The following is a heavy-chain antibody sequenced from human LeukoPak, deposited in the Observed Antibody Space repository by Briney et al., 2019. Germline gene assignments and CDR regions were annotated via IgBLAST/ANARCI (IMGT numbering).Heavy chain of an antibody. CDR3: AKGRPHRGWASSWAHRKTGAFDI. CDR2: ISGSGGSI. J-gene: IGHJ3*02. CDR1: GFTFSSYA. Sequence: WWSLRLSCAASGFTFSSYAMSWVRQAPGKGLEWVSAISGSGGSIYYADSVKGRFTISRDNSKNTLYLQMNSLRAEDTAVYYCAKGRPHRGWASSWAHRKTGAFDIWGQGTMVTVSS. D-gene: IGHD6-13*01. V-gene: IGHV3-23*01.